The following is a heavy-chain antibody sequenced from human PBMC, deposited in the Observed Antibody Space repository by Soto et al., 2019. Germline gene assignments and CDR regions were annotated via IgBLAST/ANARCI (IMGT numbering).Heavy chain of an antibody. CDR2: IYYSGST. CDR1: GVSISSSSDY. J-gene: IGHJ6*03. Sequence: QLQLQESGPGLVKPSETLSLTCTVSGVSISSSSDYWGWIRQPPGKGLEWIGSIYYSGSTYYNPSLKSRVTISVDTSKNQFSLKLSSVTAADTPVYSCARPRNYYYYYMDVWGKGTTVTVSS. V-gene: IGHV4-39*01. CDR3: ARPRNYYYYYMDV.